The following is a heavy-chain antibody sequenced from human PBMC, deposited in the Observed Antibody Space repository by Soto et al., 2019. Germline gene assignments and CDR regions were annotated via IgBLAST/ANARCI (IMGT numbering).Heavy chain of an antibody. CDR2: IYHSGST. CDR3: ARVVSVAGAHFDY. J-gene: IGHJ4*02. Sequence: GSLRLSCAASGLTLSDFYMSWVRQAPGKGLEWIGGIYHSGSTYYSPSLQRRVTISVDTSKNHFSLKLRSLTAADTAVYYCARVVSVAGAHFDYWGQGALVTVSS. CDR1: GLTLSDFY. V-gene: IGHV4-38-2*01. D-gene: IGHD6-19*01.